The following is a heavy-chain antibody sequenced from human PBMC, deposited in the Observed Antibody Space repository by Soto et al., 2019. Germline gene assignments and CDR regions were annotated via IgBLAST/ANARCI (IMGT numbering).Heavy chain of an antibody. CDR2: VIPNLGVT. CDR1: GGTLSSYP. CDR3: ARDKGYCSDTSCPDFDY. Sequence: QVQLVQSGAEVKKPGSSVKVSCKASGGTLSSYPFSWVRRPPGQGLEGRGRVIPNLGVTNYAKKFQGRFTIVVDTSTSTAYMELNSLRYEDTAVYYCARDKGYCSDTSCPDFDYWGQGTLVTVSS. V-gene: IGHV1-69*04. J-gene: IGHJ4*02. D-gene: IGHD2-15*01.